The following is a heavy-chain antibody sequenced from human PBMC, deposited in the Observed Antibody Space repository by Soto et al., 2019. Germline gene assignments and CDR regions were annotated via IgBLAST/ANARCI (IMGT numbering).Heavy chain of an antibody. CDR3: ARGRYSSGWDWYFDL. CDR1: GYTFTSYD. Sequence: ASVKVSCKASGYTFTSYDINWVRQATGQGLEWMGWMNPNSGNTGYAQKFQGRVTMTRNTSISTAYMKLSSLRSEDTAVYYCARGRYSSGWDWYFDLWGRGTLVTVS. D-gene: IGHD6-19*01. V-gene: IGHV1-8*01. CDR2: MNPNSGNT. J-gene: IGHJ2*01.